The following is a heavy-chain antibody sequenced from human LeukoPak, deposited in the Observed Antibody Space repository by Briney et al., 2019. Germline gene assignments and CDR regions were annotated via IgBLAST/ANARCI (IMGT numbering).Heavy chain of an antibody. CDR2: IYYSGST. V-gene: IGHV4-59*01. Sequence: PSETLSLTCTVSGGSISSYYWSLIRQPPGKGLEWIGYIYYSGSTNYNPSLKSRVTISVDTFKNQFSLKLSSVTAADTAVYYCARDRLPRGVLGWFDPWGQGTLVTVSS. J-gene: IGHJ5*02. D-gene: IGHD7-27*01. CDR1: GGSISSYY. CDR3: ARDRLPRGVLGWFDP.